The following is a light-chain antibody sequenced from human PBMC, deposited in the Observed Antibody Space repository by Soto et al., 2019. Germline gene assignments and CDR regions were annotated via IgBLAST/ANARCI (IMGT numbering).Light chain of an antibody. V-gene: IGLV2-14*01. CDR1: SSDVGGYNY. CDR2: EVS. J-gene: IGLJ2*01. CDR3: SSYTSSSTLEVV. Sequence: QSALTQPASVSGSPGQSITISCTGTSSDVGGYNYVSWYQQHPGKAPKLMIYEVSNRPSGVSNRFSGSKSGNTASRTISGLQAEDEADYYCSSYTSSSTLEVVFGGGTKLTFL.